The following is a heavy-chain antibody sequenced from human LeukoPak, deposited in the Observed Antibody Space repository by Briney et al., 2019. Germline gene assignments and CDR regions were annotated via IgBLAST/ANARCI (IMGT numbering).Heavy chain of an antibody. CDR3: AIGVNYAFDD. J-gene: IGHJ4*02. V-gene: IGHV3-30*02. D-gene: IGHD1-7*01. CDR2: LRYDGRSK. CDR1: GFNLSDSG. Sequence: PGGSLRLSCTAPGFNLSDSGFDWVRQAPGKGLEWVAFLRYDGRSKYYLDAVKGRFTISRDNSKNTVYLQMDSLRPEDTAVYYCAIGVNYAFDDWGKGTLVTVSS.